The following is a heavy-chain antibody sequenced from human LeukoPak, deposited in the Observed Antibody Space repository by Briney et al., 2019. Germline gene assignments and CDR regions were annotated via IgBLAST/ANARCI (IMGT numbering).Heavy chain of an antibody. D-gene: IGHD5-24*01. Sequence: ASETLSLTCTVSGGSISSSSYYWGWIRQPPGKGLEWIGSIYYSGSTYYNPSLKSRVTISVDTSKNQFSLKLSSVTAADTAVYYCARSRDGYNFYYYYYMDVWGKGTTVTVPS. V-gene: IGHV4-39*07. CDR2: IYYSGST. CDR1: GGSISSSSYY. CDR3: ARSRDGYNFYYYYYMDV. J-gene: IGHJ6*03.